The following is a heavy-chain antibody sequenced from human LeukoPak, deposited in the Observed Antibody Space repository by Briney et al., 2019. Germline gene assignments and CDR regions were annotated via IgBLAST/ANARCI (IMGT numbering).Heavy chain of an antibody. CDR2: IIPILGIA. J-gene: IGHJ6*02. V-gene: IGHV1-69*04. CDR3: ARVLTGGGYSSSWFPAPGGPPYYYGMDV. D-gene: IGHD6-13*01. Sequence: ASVTVSCKASGGTFSSYAISWVRQAPGQGREWMGRIIPILGIANYAQKFQGRVTITADKSTSTAYMELSSLRSEDTAVYYCARVLTGGGYSSSWFPAPGGPPYYYGMDVWGQGTTVTVSS. CDR1: GGTFSSYA.